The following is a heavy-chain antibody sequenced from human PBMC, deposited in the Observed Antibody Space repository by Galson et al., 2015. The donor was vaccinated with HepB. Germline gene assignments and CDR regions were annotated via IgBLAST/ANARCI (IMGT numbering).Heavy chain of an antibody. V-gene: IGHV3-23*01. Sequence: SLRLSCAASGFAFDTHAMSWVRQAPGRGLEWISGISGNGDCTFYADSVKGRLTVSRDNSNNMLYLQMNSLRAEDAGLYFCAKGYGLFDSWGQGILVTVSS. D-gene: IGHD5-18*01. J-gene: IGHJ5*01. CDR1: GFAFDTHA. CDR3: AKGYGLFDS. CDR2: ISGNGDCT.